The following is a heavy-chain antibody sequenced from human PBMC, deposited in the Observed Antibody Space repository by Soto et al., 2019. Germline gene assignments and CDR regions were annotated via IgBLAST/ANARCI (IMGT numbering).Heavy chain of an antibody. J-gene: IGHJ4*02. CDR2: INHSGNT. D-gene: IGHD3-3*01. V-gene: IGHV4-34*01. CDR3: ARGWYSPVFGVVYHDY. Sequence: QVQLQQWGAGLLKPSETLSLTCAVYGGSFSGYYWSWIRQPPGKGLEWIGEINHSGNTYYNPSLKCRVTISVDTSKNQFSLKVNSVTASDTAVYYRARGWYSPVFGVVYHDYWGQGTLVTVSS. CDR1: GGSFSGYY.